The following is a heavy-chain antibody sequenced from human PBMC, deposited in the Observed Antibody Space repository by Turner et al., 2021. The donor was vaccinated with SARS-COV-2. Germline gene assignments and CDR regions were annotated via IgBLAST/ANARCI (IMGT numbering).Heavy chain of an antibody. CDR3: VRISSYYDRGYFDL. Sequence: EVQLVESGGGVVQPGGSLRLSCAASGFTFSNYWMHWVRQAPGKGLVWVSRINRDGSATSYADSVKGRFTISRDNAKNTVYLQMNSLRADDTAVYYCVRISSYYDRGYFDLWGRGTLVTVSS. CDR2: INRDGSAT. J-gene: IGHJ2*01. V-gene: IGHV3-74*01. D-gene: IGHD3-22*01. CDR1: GFTFSNYW.